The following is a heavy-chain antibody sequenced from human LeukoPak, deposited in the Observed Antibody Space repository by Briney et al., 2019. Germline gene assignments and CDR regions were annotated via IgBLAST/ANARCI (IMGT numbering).Heavy chain of an antibody. V-gene: IGHV1-46*01. CDR2: INPSGGST. J-gene: IGHJ4*02. CDR3: ARNPYYGSGSPPGGRY. Sequence: GASVKVSCKASGYTFTSYYMHWVRQAPGQGLEWMGIINPSGGSTSYAQKFQGRVTMTRDMSTSTVYMELSSLRSEDTAVYYCARNPYYGSGSPPGGRYWGQGTLVTVSS. D-gene: IGHD3-10*01. CDR1: GYTFTSYY.